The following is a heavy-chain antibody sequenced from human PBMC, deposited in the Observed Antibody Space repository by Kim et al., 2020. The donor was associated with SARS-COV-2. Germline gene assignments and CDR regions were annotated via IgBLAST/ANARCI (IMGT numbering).Heavy chain of an antibody. CDR3: GRSHHLAPRAFCLDG. Sequence: SETLSLTCAVSGDSVATDFWTWVRQAPGKGLDWLGYVYYSGGTDSNPNPRGRLTISVDASRTHVSLRLTSLTAADTGVYFCGRSHHLAPRAFCLDGWG. D-gene: IGHD3-3*01. V-gene: IGHV4-59*02. J-gene: IGHJ6*02. CDR2: VYYSGGT. CDR1: GDSVATDF.